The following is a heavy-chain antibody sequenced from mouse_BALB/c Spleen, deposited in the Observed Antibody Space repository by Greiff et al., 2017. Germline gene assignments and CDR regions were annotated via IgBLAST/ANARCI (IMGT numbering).Heavy chain of an antibody. J-gene: IGHJ4*01. CDR2: ISDGGSYT. V-gene: IGHV5-4*02. CDR3: ATDYDYARDD. Sequence: EVKLVESGGGLVKPGGSLKLSCAASGFTFSDYYMYWVRQTPEKRLEWVATISDGGSYTYYPDSVKGRFTISRDNAKNNLYLQMSSLKSEDTAMYYCATDYDYARDDGGQGTSVTVSS. CDR1: GFTFSDYY.